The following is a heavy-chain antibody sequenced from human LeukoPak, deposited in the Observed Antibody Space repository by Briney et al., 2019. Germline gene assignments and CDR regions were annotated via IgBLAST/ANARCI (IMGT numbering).Heavy chain of an antibody. CDR2: VIPIFGIA. Sequence: SVKVSCKASGGTFSSYAISWVRQAPGQGLEWMGRVIPIFGIANYAQKFQGRVTITADKSTSTAYMELSSLRSEDTAVYYCATNVVGATDYWGQGTLVTVSS. D-gene: IGHD1-26*01. J-gene: IGHJ4*02. CDR3: ATNVVGATDY. V-gene: IGHV1-69*04. CDR1: GGTFSSYA.